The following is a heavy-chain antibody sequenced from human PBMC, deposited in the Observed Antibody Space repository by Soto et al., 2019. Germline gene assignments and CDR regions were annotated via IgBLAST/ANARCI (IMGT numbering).Heavy chain of an antibody. CDR2: ISGSGGST. Sequence: PGGSVRLSFAASGFTFSSYALSWVRQAPGKGLEWVSAISGSGGSTYYADSLKGRITISRANSKNTLYLQMNTLRAENTAVYYCAKDSWGWAGDRSQYYYYGMDVWAQGTSVPVSS. J-gene: IGHJ6*02. V-gene: IGHV3-23*01. CDR3: AKDSWGWAGDRSQYYYYGMDV. D-gene: IGHD3-16*01. CDR1: GFTFSSYA.